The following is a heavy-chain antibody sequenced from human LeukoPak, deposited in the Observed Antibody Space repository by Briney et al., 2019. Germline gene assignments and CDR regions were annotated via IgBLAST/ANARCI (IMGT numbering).Heavy chain of an antibody. CDR2: MNPQSGDT. Sequence: ASVKVSCKASGYTFTSYDINWVRQATGQGLEWMGRMNPQSGDTDYAQKFQGRVTMTRSPSITTAYMELTSLTYGDTAVYYCARVPRRGDQFDPWGQGTLVTVSS. CDR3: ARVPRRGDQFDP. J-gene: IGHJ5*02. D-gene: IGHD3-10*01. V-gene: IGHV1-8*01. CDR1: GYTFTSYD.